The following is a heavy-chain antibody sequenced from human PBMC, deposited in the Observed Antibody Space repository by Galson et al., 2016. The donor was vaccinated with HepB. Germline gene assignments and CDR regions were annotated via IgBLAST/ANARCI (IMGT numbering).Heavy chain of an antibody. CDR1: GGSISSAGYY. V-gene: IGHV4-31*03. D-gene: IGHD2-2*02. J-gene: IGHJ4*02. CDR2: MFYSGST. CDR3: ASGAVPSAIGY. Sequence: TCTVSGGSISSAGYYWSWIRQLPGKGLEWIGYMFYSGSTYYNPSLKSRFTISADTSKNQFSLKLSSVTAADTAVYYCASGAVPSAIGYWGQGTLVTVSS.